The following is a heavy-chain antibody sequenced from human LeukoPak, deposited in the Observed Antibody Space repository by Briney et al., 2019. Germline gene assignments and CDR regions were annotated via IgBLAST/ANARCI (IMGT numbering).Heavy chain of an antibody. Sequence: SQTLSLTCAISGDSVSSKSAAWNWIRQSPSSGLEWLGRTYYRSKWYNDYAVSLKGRITINPDTSKNQFSLQLNSVTPEDTAVYYCARNSSWIDFWGQGTLVTVSS. CDR1: GDSVSSKSAA. CDR3: ARNSSWIDF. CDR2: TYYRSKWYN. V-gene: IGHV6-1*01. J-gene: IGHJ4*02. D-gene: IGHD6-13*01.